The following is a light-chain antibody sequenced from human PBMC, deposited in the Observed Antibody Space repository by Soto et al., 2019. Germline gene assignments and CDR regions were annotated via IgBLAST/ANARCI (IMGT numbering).Light chain of an antibody. CDR3: QQYGSSPRT. V-gene: IGKV3-20*01. CDR1: QSVSRSY. CDR2: GAS. Sequence: EIVLTQSPGTLSLSPGERATLSCRASQSVSRSYLAWYQQKSGQAPRLLIYGASTRATGIPARFSGSGSGTDFTLTISRLEPEDFAVYYCQQYGSSPRTFGQGTRLEIK. J-gene: IGKJ5*01.